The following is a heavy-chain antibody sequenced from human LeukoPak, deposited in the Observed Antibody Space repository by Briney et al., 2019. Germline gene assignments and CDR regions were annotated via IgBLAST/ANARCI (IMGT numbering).Heavy chain of an antibody. CDR2: IYYSGST. D-gene: IGHD3-10*01. Sequence: PSETLSLTCTVSGGSISSGGYYWSWIRQHPGKGLEWIGYIYYSGSTYYNPSLKSRVTISVDTSKNQFSLKLSSVTAADTAVYYCAREPHLAPLNGSGRTRAFHDAFDIWGQGTMVTVSS. CDR1: GGSISSGGYY. V-gene: IGHV4-31*03. J-gene: IGHJ3*02. CDR3: AREPHLAPLNGSGRTRAFHDAFDI.